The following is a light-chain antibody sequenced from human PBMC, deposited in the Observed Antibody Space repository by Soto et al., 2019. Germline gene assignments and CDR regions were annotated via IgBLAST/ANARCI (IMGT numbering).Light chain of an antibody. CDR2: DAS. V-gene: IGKV3-11*01. CDR1: QSVSSY. CDR3: QQRSNWLLT. Sequence: EIVLTQSPATLSLSPGERATLSCRASQSVSSYLAWYQQKPGQAPRLLIYDASNSATGIPARFSGSGSGTAFTLTISSLEPEDFAVYYCQQRSNWLLTFGGGTKVEIK. J-gene: IGKJ4*01.